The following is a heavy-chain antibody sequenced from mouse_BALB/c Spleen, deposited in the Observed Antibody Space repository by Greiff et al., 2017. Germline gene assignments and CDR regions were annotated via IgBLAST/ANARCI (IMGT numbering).Heavy chain of an antibody. CDR2: IYPGSGST. CDR1: GYTFTSYW. CDR3: TRSPPHRYYAMDY. V-gene: IGHV1S22*01. J-gene: IGHJ4*01. Sequence: LQQPGSELVRPGASVKLSCKASGYTFTSYWMHWVKQRPGQGLEWIGNIYPGSGSTNYDEKFKSKATLTVDTSSSTAYMQLSSLTSEDSAVYYCTRSPPHRYYAMDYWGQGTSVTVSS.